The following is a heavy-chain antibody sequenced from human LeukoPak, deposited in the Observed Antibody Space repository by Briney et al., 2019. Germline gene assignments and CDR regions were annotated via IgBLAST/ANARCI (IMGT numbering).Heavy chain of an antibody. V-gene: IGHV3-21*04. Sequence: PGGSLRLSCAASGFTFSSYSMNWVRQAPGKGLEWVSSISSSSSYIYYADSVKGRFTISRDNAKNSLYLQMNSLRAEDTAVYYCAKVGQTYYDYIWGSYRPTIFDYWGQGTLVTVSS. J-gene: IGHJ4*02. CDR2: ISSSSSYI. CDR1: GFTFSSYS. CDR3: AKVGQTYYDYIWGSYRPTIFDY. D-gene: IGHD3-16*02.